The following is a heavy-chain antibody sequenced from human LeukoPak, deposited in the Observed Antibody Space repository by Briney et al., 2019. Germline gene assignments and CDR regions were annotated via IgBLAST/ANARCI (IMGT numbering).Heavy chain of an antibody. CDR1: GGSFSGYY. V-gene: IGHV4-34*01. D-gene: IGHD6-13*01. Sequence: SETLSLTCAVYGGSFSGYYWSWIRQPPGKGLEWIGEINHSGSTNYNPSLKSRVTISVDTSKNQLSLKLSSVTAADTAVYYCVGVKKSIAPAGISMVLKSYAYDICGQGTIVTVSS. CDR3: VGVKKSIAPAGISMVLKSYAYDI. CDR2: INHSGST. J-gene: IGHJ3*02.